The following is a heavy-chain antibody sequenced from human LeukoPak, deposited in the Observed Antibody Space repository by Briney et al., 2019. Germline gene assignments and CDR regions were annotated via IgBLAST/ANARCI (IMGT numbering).Heavy chain of an antibody. J-gene: IGHJ4*02. Sequence: SETLSLTCAVYGGSFSGYYWSWIRQPPGKGLEWIGEINHSGSTNYNPSLKSRVTISVDTSKNQFSLKLSSVTAADTAVYYCARGRGSSWYWSAVVYWGQGTLVTVSS. CDR2: INHSGST. CDR3: ARGRGSSWYWSAVVY. CDR1: GGSFSGYY. D-gene: IGHD6-13*01. V-gene: IGHV4-34*01.